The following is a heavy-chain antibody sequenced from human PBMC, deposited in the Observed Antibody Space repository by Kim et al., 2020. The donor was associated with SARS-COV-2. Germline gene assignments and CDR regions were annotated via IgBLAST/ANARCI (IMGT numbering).Heavy chain of an antibody. J-gene: IGHJ4*02. D-gene: IGHD3-16*01. CDR1: GFTFDDYA. V-gene: IGHV3-9*01. Sequence: GGSLRLSCAASGFTFDDYAMHWVRQAPGKGLEWVSGISWNSGSIGYADSVKGRFTISRDNAKNSLYLQMNSLRAEDTALYYCAKDILGVGDYWGQGTLVTVSS. CDR3: AKDILGVGDY. CDR2: ISWNSGSI.